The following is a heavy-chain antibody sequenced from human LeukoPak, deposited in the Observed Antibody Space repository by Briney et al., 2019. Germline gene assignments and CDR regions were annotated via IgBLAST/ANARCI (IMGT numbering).Heavy chain of an antibody. CDR2: INPNSGGT. CDR3: ARDGDYAWGSYRRKGGFDY. J-gene: IGHJ4*02. Sequence: ASVKVSCKASGYTFTGYYMHWVRQAPGQGLEWMGWINPNSGGTNYAQKFQGRVTMTRDTSISTAYMELSRLRSDDTAVYYCARDGDYAWGSYRRKGGFDYWGQGTLVTVSS. CDR1: GYTFTGYY. D-gene: IGHD3-16*02. V-gene: IGHV1-2*02.